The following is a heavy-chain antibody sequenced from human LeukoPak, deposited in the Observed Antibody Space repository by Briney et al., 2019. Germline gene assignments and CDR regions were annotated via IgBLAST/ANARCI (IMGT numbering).Heavy chain of an antibody. CDR2: LSATGDIT. D-gene: IGHD6-13*01. Sequence: RAGGSRRLSCAGSGFIFKNYVMTWVRQAPGKGLDWVSSLSATGDITYYADSVKGRFTVSRDNSNGTVFLQMNSLRAEDTAVYYCAKDSHPLPSSSWFFESWGQGTLVTVSS. J-gene: IGHJ4*02. CDR1: GFIFKNYV. CDR3: AKDSHPLPSSSWFFES. V-gene: IGHV3-23*01.